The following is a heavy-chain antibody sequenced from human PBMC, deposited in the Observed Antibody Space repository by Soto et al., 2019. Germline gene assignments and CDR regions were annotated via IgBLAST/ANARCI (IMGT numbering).Heavy chain of an antibody. CDR3: ARGPMVRGVPDY. Sequence: LRLTCAASGFSFSSYAMHWVRQAPAKGLEWVADIFYDGSSKYHADSVKGRFTISRDNSKNTLYLQMNSLRAEDTAVYYCARGPMVRGVPDYWGQGTLVTVSS. CDR1: GFSFSSYA. V-gene: IGHV3-30-3*01. CDR2: IFYDGSSK. D-gene: IGHD3-10*01. J-gene: IGHJ4*02.